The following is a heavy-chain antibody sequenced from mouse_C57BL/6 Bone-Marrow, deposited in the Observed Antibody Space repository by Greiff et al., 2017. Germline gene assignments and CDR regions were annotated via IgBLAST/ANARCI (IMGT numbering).Heavy chain of an antibody. CDR3: ASSYDGYSYWYFDV. CDR1: GFTFSSYT. CDR2: ISGGGGNT. D-gene: IGHD2-3*01. V-gene: IGHV5-9*01. Sequence: EVKVVESGGGLVKPGGSLKLSCAASGFTFSSYTMSWVRQTPEKRLEWVATISGGGGNTYYPDSVKGRFTISRDNAKNTLYLQMSSLRSEDTALYYCASSYDGYSYWYFDVWGTGTTVTVSS. J-gene: IGHJ1*03.